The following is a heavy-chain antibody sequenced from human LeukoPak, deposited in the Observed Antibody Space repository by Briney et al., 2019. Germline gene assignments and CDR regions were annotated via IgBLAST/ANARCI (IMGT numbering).Heavy chain of an antibody. D-gene: IGHD5-18*01. CDR2: TYYRSKWYN. J-gene: IGHJ4*02. CDR3: ARWIGYSYGYSYYFDY. Sequence: SQTLSLTCAISGDSVSSNSAAWNWIRQSPSRGLEWLGRTYYRSKWYNDYAVSVKSRITINPDTSKNQFSLQLNSVTPEDTAVYYCARWIGYSYGYSYYFDYWGQGTLVTVSS. CDR1: GDSVSSNSAA. V-gene: IGHV6-1*01.